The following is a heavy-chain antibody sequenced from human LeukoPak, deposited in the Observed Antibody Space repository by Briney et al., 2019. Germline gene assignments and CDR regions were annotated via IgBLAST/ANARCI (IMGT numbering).Heavy chain of an antibody. V-gene: IGHV4-39*02. D-gene: IGHD4-17*01. CDR2: IYYSGST. Sequence: SETLSLTCTVSGGSISSSSYYWGWIRQPPGKGLEWIGSIYYSGSTYYNPSLKSRVTISVDTSKNQFSLKLSSVTAADTAVYYCAREQTTVTTPGAFDIWGQGTMVTVSS. J-gene: IGHJ3*02. CDR1: GGSISSSSYY. CDR3: AREQTTVTTPGAFDI.